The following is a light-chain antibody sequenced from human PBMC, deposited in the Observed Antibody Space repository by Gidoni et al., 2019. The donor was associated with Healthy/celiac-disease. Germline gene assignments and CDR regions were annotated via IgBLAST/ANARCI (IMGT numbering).Light chain of an antibody. Sequence: DIQMTQSPSSLSASVGDRVTITCRASQSISSYLNWYQQKPGKAPKLLIYAASSLQSGVPSRFSGSGSGTDFTLTISSLQPEDFATYYCQQSYSTPRVTFGQXTKVEIK. V-gene: IGKV1-39*01. CDR2: AAS. CDR3: QQSYSTPRVT. CDR1: QSISSY. J-gene: IGKJ1*01.